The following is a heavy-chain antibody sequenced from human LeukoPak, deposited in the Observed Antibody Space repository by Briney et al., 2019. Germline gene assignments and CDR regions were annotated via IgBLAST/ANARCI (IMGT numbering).Heavy chain of an antibody. Sequence: PSETLSLTCTVSGGSISSSSYYWGWIRQPPGKGLEWIGSIYYSGSTYYNPSLKSRVTISVDTSKNQFSLKLSSVTAADTAVYYCARDGSSWYGKRGFDPWGQGTLVTVSS. CDR2: IYYSGST. CDR3: ARDGSSWYGKRGFDP. D-gene: IGHD6-13*01. J-gene: IGHJ5*02. V-gene: IGHV4-39*02. CDR1: GGSISSSSYY.